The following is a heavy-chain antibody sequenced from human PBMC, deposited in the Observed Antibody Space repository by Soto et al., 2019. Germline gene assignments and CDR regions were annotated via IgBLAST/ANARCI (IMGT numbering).Heavy chain of an antibody. V-gene: IGHV1-18*01. D-gene: IGHD3-22*01. CDR3: ARDRSPYYYDSSGYPHY. Sequence: VKVSCKASGDTFTNYGFSWVRQAPGQGLEWMGWISVYSGNTNYAQNVQGRVTMTTDTSTSTAYMELRSLRSDDTAVYYCARDRSPYYYDSSGYPHYWGQGTLVTVS. CDR2: ISVYSGNT. J-gene: IGHJ4*02. CDR1: GDTFTNYG.